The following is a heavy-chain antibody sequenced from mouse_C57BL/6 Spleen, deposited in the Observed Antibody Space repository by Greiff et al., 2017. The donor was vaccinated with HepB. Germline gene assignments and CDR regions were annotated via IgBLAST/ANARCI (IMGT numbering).Heavy chain of an antibody. Sequence: EVKLVESGGGLVQPGGSLSLSCAASGFTFTDYYMSWVRQPPGKALEWLGFIRNKANGYTTEYSASVKGRFTISRDNSQSILYLQMNAMRDEDSATDYCARYMDDGYYAYYYAMDYWGQGTSVTVSS. CDR1: GFTFTDYY. CDR3: ARYMDDGYYAYYYAMDY. D-gene: IGHD2-3*01. J-gene: IGHJ4*01. CDR2: IRNKANGYTT. V-gene: IGHV7-3*01.